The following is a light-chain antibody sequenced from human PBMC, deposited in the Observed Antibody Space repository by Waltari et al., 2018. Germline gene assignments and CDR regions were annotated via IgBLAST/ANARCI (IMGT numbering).Light chain of an antibody. Sequence: DIQMTQSPSTLSASVADRVTITCRASQNLNTWLAWYQQNPGKAPKLLIYETSTLEGGVPSRFSGSGSGTHFTLTISSLQPDDFGTYYCQQYKTFYSFGQGTKL. CDR3: QQYKTFYS. CDR1: QNLNTW. V-gene: IGKV1-5*03. J-gene: IGKJ2*01. CDR2: ETS.